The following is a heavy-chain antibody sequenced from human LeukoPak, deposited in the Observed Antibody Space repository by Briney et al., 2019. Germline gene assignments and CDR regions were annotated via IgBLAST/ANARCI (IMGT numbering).Heavy chain of an antibody. D-gene: IGHD3-16*01. CDR3: AKAPRFGDHAAEYFYYYMDV. Sequence: PGGSLRLSCAASGFTFSGFGMHWVRQAPGKGLEWVSSIPRNGGSTYYADSVKGRFTISRDNSKNTLYVQMNSLRVDDTAVYYCAKAPRFGDHAAEYFYYYMDVWGKGTTVTVSS. V-gene: IGHV3-23*01. CDR1: GFTFSGFG. J-gene: IGHJ6*03. CDR2: IPRNGGST.